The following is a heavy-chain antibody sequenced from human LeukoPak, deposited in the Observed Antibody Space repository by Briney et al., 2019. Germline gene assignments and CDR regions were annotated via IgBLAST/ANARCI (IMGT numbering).Heavy chain of an antibody. D-gene: IGHD6-6*01. CDR3: SRDREGSSSSGYYYFYMDV. Sequence: SETLSLTCTVSSGSIRSYYWSWIRQPPGKGLEWIGYIYYSGSTKYNPSLKSRVTISVDTSKNQFSLELSSVTAADTAVYYCSRDREGSSSSGYYYFYMDVWGKGTPVTVSS. CDR2: IYYSGST. J-gene: IGHJ6*03. V-gene: IGHV4-59*01. CDR1: SGSIRSYY.